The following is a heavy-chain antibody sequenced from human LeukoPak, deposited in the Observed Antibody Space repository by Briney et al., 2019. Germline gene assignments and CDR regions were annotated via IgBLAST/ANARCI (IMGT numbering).Heavy chain of an antibody. D-gene: IGHD4-17*01. CDR2: IYHSGST. Sequence: SETLSLNCAVSGGSISSSNWWRWVRQPPGKGLEWIGEIYHSGSTNYNPYLKSRITISVDKSKNQFSLRLSSVTAADTAVYYCAREGTYGDYYYGMDVWGKGTTVTVSS. CDR3: AREGTYGDYYYGMDV. V-gene: IGHV4-4*02. CDR1: GGSISSSNW. J-gene: IGHJ6*04.